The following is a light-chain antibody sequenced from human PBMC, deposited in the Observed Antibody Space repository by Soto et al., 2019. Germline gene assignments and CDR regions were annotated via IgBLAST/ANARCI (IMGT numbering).Light chain of an antibody. CDR2: DAS. Sequence: DIQMTQSPSTLSASVGDRVTITCRASQNINNWLAWYQQKPGKDPKLLIYDASNLEDGVPSRFSGGGSGTEFSLTIDSLQPDDFATYYCQQYNSDQYTFGQGTKLEIK. V-gene: IGKV1-5*01. CDR3: QQYNSDQYT. J-gene: IGKJ2*01. CDR1: QNINNW.